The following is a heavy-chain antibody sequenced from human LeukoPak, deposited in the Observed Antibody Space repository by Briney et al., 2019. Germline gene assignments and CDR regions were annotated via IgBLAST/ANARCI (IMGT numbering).Heavy chain of an antibody. CDR3: ARDISPIAAAGEGYGMDV. CDR2: INPNSGGT. D-gene: IGHD6-13*01. J-gene: IGHJ6*02. CDR1: GYTFTGYY. V-gene: IGHV1-2*02. Sequence: ASVKVSCKASGYTFTGYYMHWVRQAPGQGLEGMGWINPNSGGTNYAQRFQGRVTMTRDTSISTDYMDLSRLTTDDPAVYYCARDISPIAAAGEGYGMDVWGQGTTVTVSS.